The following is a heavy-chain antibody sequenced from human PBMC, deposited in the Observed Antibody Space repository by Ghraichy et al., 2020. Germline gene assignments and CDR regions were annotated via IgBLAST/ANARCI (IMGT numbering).Heavy chain of an antibody. V-gene: IGHV3-21*01. J-gene: IGHJ6*02. Sequence: GGSLRLSCAASGFTFSSYSMNWVRQAPGKGLEWVSSISSSSSYIYYADSVKGRFTISRDNAKNSLYLQMNSLRAEDTAVYYCATTVAHYYYYGMDVWGQGTTVTVTS. CDR3: ATTVAHYYYYGMDV. CDR2: ISSSSSYI. D-gene: IGHD4-23*01. CDR1: GFTFSSYS.